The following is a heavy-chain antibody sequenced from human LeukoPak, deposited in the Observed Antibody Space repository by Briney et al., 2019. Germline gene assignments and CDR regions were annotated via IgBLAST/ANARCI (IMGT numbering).Heavy chain of an antibody. CDR3: ARVSGGGYALRF. CDR2: IYSDGGT. V-gene: IGHV3-66*01. Sequence: PGGSLRLSCAASGFTVSGNYITWVRQAPGKGLEWVSIIYSDGGTSYADSVKGRFTISRDDSENMLWLQMNSLRAEDTAVYYCARVSGGGYALRFWGQGTLVTVSS. J-gene: IGHJ4*02. CDR1: GFTVSGNY. D-gene: IGHD5-12*01.